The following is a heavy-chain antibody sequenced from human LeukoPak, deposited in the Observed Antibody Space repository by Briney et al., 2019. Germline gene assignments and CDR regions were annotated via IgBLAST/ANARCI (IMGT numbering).Heavy chain of an antibody. CDR3: AKEIVYRREQKDY. J-gene: IGHJ4*02. Sequence: SETLSLTCTVSGGSISSSSYYWGWIRQPPGKGLEWIGNIYYSVSTNYNPSLKGRVTISVDTSKNQFSLKLSSVTAADMAVYYCAKEIVYRREQKDYWGRGTLVTASS. V-gene: IGHV4-39*07. D-gene: IGHD1-26*01. CDR1: GGSISSSSYY. CDR2: IYYSVST.